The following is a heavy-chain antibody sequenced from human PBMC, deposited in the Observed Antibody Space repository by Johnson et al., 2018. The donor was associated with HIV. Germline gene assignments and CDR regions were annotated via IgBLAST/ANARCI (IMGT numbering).Heavy chain of an antibody. D-gene: IGHD1-1*01. J-gene: IGHJ3*02. Sequence: VQPVESGGGLIQPGGSLRLSCAASGFTFSTYWMSWVRQAPGQGLEWVANIKQDGREKYYVDSVKGRFTISRDNAKNSLYLQMNSLRAEDTAVYYCARGHWAFDIWGQGTMVTVSS. CDR1: GFTFSTYW. V-gene: IGHV3-7*01. CDR2: IKQDGREK. CDR3: ARGHWAFDI.